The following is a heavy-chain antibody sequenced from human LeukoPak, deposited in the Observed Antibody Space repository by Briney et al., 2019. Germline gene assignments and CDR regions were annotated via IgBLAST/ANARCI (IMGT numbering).Heavy chain of an antibody. D-gene: IGHD6-19*01. CDR3: ARGDSDWYYFDY. J-gene: IGHJ4*02. CDR1: GFTFSNYA. Sequence: GGSLRLSCAASGFTFSNYAMSWVRQAPGKGLEWVSCISAGGGTTYYADSAKGRFTISRDNSESTLYLQMNSLRAEDTAVYYCARGDSDWYYFDYWGQGTLVTVSS. V-gene: IGHV3-23*01. CDR2: ISAGGGTT.